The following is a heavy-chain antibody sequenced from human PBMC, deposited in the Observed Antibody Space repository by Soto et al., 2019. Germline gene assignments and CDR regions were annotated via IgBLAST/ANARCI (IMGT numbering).Heavy chain of an antibody. D-gene: IGHD2-2*01. J-gene: IGHJ4*02. CDR2: IKQDGSKK. CDR1: GFTFSSYW. Sequence: ESGGGLVQPGGSLRLSCVASGFTFSSYWMSWVRQAPGKGLEWVANIKQDGSKKYYVDSVKGRFTISRDNAKNSLYLQMNSLRAEDTAVYYCARGTCSSTTCYAVYFDSWGQGTLVTVSS. V-gene: IGHV3-7*01. CDR3: ARGTCSSTTCYAVYFDS.